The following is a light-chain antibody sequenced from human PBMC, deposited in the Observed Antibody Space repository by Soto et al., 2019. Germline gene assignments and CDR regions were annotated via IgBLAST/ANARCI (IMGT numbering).Light chain of an antibody. Sequence: ETVLTQSPGTLSLSPGERATLSCGASQSVSSSYLAWYQHKPGQAPRLLIYGVSSRATGIPDRFSGSGSGTHFTLTISRLEPEDFAVYYCYQYATSPKTFGQGTKVEIK. CDR1: QSVSSSY. CDR3: YQYATSPKT. J-gene: IGKJ1*01. V-gene: IGKV3-20*01. CDR2: GVS.